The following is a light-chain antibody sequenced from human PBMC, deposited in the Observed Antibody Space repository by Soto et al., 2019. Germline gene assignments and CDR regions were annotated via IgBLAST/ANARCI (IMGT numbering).Light chain of an antibody. CDR3: QQYGSSPRT. J-gene: IGKJ1*01. V-gene: IGKV3-20*01. CDR1: QSVTSSF. CDR2: SAS. Sequence: EIVLTQSPGTLSLSPGERATLSCRASQSVTSSFLAWYQQKPGQAPRLLIYSASTRATGIPARFSGSGSVTDFTLTISRLEPEDFAVYFCQQYGSSPRTFGQGTKVDIK.